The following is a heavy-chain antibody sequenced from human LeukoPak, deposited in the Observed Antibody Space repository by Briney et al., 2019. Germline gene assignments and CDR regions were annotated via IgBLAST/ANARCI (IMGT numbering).Heavy chain of an antibody. Sequence: GAPVKVSCKASGYTFSDYTINWVRQAPGQGLEWMGWINTNTGDPIYARGFKGRFVLSVDKSVNTAYLEIASLQTEDNAVYYCARSSRGVIGLLDYWGQGTLVTVSS. CDR3: ARSSRGVIGLLDY. CDR2: INTNTGDP. CDR1: GYTFSDYT. V-gene: IGHV7-4-1*01. D-gene: IGHD3-10*01. J-gene: IGHJ4*02.